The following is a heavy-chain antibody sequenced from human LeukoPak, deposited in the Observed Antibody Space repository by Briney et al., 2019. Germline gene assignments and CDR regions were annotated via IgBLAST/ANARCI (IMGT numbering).Heavy chain of an antibody. Sequence: PGGSLRLSCAASGFTVSSNYMSWVRQAPGKGLEWVSVIYSGGSTYYADSVKGRFTISRDNSKNTLYLQMNSLRAEDTAVYYCAKPGYYDFWSGDSDAFDIWGQGTMVTVSS. CDR3: AKPGYYDFWSGDSDAFDI. J-gene: IGHJ3*02. CDR1: GFTVSSNY. CDR2: IYSGGST. D-gene: IGHD3-3*01. V-gene: IGHV3-53*05.